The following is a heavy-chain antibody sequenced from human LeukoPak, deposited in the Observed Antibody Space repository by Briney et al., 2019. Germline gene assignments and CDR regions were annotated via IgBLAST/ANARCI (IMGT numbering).Heavy chain of an antibody. D-gene: IGHD3-16*02. Sequence: GASVKVSCKASGYTFTSYDINWVRQGTGQGLGWMGWINPNSGNTGYAQKFQGRVTMTRNTSISTAYMELSSLRSEDTAVYYCARASLWGRLSTNYYYYMDVWGKGTTVTVSS. J-gene: IGHJ6*03. CDR2: INPNSGNT. V-gene: IGHV1-8*01. CDR3: ARASLWGRLSTNYYYYMDV. CDR1: GYTFTSYD.